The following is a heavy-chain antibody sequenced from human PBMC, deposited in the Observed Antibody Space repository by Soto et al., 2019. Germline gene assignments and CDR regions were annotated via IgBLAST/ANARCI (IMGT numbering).Heavy chain of an antibody. CDR3: AKDAPPYGSGISPWFDP. J-gene: IGHJ5*02. CDR1: GFTFSSYA. V-gene: IGHV3-23*01. CDR2: ISGSGGST. Sequence: EVQLLESGGGLVQPGGSLRLSCAASGFTFSSYAMSWVRQAPGKGLEWVSAISGSGGSTYYADSVKGRFTISRDNSKNKLYLQMNSLRAEDTAVYYCAKDAPPYGSGISPWFDPWGQGTLVTVSS. D-gene: IGHD3-10*01.